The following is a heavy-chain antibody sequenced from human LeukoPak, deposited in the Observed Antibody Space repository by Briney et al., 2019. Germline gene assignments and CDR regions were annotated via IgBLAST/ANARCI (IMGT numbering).Heavy chain of an antibody. CDR1: GYTFTSYG. Sequence: GASVKVSCTASGYTFTSYGISWVRQAPGQGLEWMGWMNPNSANTGYSQKFQGRVTFTRDTSISTAYMELSSLRSEDTAVYFCARATVVAGYCTTTRCYKPFDIWGQGTMVTVSS. CDR2: MNPNSANT. CDR3: ARATVVAGYCTTTRCYKPFDI. V-gene: IGHV1-8*03. J-gene: IGHJ3*02. D-gene: IGHD2-2*02.